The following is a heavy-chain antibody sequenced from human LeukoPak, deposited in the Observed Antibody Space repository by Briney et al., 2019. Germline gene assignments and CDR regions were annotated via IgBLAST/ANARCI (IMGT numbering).Heavy chain of an antibody. CDR2: IYSDNT. V-gene: IGHV3-53*01. CDR1: GLTVSSNS. CDR3: ARRAGAYSHPYDY. D-gene: IGHD4/OR15-4a*01. Sequence: GGSLRLSCTVSGLTVSSNSMSWARQAPGKGLEWVSFIYSDNTHYSGSVKGRFTIFRDNSKNTLYLQMNSLKAEDTAVYYCARRAGAYSHPYDYWGQGTLVTVSS. J-gene: IGHJ4*02.